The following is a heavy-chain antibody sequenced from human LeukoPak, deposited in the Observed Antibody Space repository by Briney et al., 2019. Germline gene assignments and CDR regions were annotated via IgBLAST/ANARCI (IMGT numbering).Heavy chain of an antibody. D-gene: IGHD6-13*01. CDR3: ASLLIAAAATDY. J-gene: IGHJ4*02. V-gene: IGHV3-21*01. CDR2: ISSSSSYI. CDR1: EFTVSSNY. Sequence: PGGSLRLSCAASEFTVSSNYMNWVRQAPGKGLEWVSSISSSSSYIYYADSVKGRFTISRDNAKNSLYLQMNSLRAEDTAVYYCASLLIAAAATDYWGQGTLVTVSS.